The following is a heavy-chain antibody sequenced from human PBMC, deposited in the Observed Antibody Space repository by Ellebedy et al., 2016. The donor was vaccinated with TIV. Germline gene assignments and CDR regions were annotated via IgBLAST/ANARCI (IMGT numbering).Heavy chain of an antibody. CDR2: IYSGGST. J-gene: IGHJ4*02. CDR1: GFTVNSNY. Sequence: PGGSLRLSCAASGFTVNSNYMSWVRQAPGKGLEWVSVIYSGGSTYYADSVKGRFTISRDNSKNIVYLQMNSRRAEDTAVYYCARGVRGDGYTPADCWGQGTLVIVSS. D-gene: IGHD5-24*01. CDR3: ARGVRGDGYTPADC. V-gene: IGHV3-66*01.